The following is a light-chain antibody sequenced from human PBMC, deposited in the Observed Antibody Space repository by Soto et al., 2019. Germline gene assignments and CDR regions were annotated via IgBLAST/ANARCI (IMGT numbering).Light chain of an antibody. CDR2: DAS. CDR1: QSVSSN. Sequence: EVVMTQSPATLTVSPGEKATLSCRASQSVSSNLAWYQQKPGQAPRLLIYDASIRATGIPARFSGSGSGTEFTLTISSLQSEDFAVYFCQQYSKWPPIFGPGTRVDL. CDR3: QQYSKWPPI. V-gene: IGKV3-15*01. J-gene: IGKJ3*01.